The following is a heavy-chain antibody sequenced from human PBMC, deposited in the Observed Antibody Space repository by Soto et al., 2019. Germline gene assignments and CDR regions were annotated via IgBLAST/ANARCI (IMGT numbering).Heavy chain of an antibody. Sequence: QVQLVQSGAEVKKPGSSVKVSCKASGGTFSTYTISWVRQAPGQGLEWMGRIIPILGIANYAQKFQGRVTITADKSTSTAYMEVSSLRSEDTAVYYCASRSTVVVAATEAFDYWGQGTLVTVSS. CDR3: ASRSTVVVAATEAFDY. D-gene: IGHD2-15*01. J-gene: IGHJ4*02. V-gene: IGHV1-69*02. CDR1: GGTFSTYT. CDR2: IIPILGIA.